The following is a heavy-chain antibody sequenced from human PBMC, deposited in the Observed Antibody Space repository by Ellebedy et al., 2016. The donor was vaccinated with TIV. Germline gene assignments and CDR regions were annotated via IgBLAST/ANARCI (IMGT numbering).Heavy chain of an antibody. CDR2: MNPEIGST. D-gene: IGHD2-21*01. Sequence: ASVKVSXKASGYTFNNYDINWVRQAPGQGLEWMGWMNPEIGSTGYAQKFQGRVTMTRDSSMETAYLELNGLRYADTAVYYCARAVRHILYMDVWGRGTPVTVSS. CDR1: GYTFNNYD. CDR3: ARAVRHILYMDV. J-gene: IGHJ6*03. V-gene: IGHV1-8*01.